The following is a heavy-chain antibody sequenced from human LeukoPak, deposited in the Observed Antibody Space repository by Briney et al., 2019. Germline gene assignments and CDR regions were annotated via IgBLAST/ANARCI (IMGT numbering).Heavy chain of an antibody. V-gene: IGHV4-59*01. Sequence: SETLSLTCSVSGGSITGYYWSWIRQPPGKGLEWIGFIYYSGSTNYNPSLKSRVTISVDTSKNQFSLKLTSATAADTAVYYCARGDDYKSTLFDYWGQGTLVTVSS. J-gene: IGHJ4*02. CDR3: ARGDDYKSTLFDY. CDR2: IYYSGST. D-gene: IGHD5-12*01. CDR1: GGSITGYY.